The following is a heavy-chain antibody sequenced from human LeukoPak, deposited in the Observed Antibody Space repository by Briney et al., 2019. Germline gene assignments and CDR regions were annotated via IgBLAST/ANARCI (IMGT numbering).Heavy chain of an antibody. J-gene: IGHJ4*02. CDR1: GDSISATGYY. Sequence: SQTLSLTCTVSGDSISATGYYWTWVRHHPGKGLGWIGSIYYSGTTHYNPSLKSRLTISVDTSKNLFSLKLGSVTAADTAVYYCARGSGYDWYYFDYWGQGTLVTVSS. CDR3: ARGSGYDWYYFDY. D-gene: IGHD5-12*01. CDR2: IYYSGTT. V-gene: IGHV4-31*03.